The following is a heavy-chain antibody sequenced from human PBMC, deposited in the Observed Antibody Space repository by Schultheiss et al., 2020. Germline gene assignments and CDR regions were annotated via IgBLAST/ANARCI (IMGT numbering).Heavy chain of an antibody. V-gene: IGHV3-NL1*01. D-gene: IGHD3-10*01. CDR1: GFNFDDYA. J-gene: IGHJ4*02. CDR3: GVMLRRSNFDY. CDR2: IYSGGST. Sequence: GESLKISCAASGFNFDDYAMHWVRQAPGKGLEWVSVIYSGGSTYYADSVKGRFTISRDNSKNTLYLQMNSLRAEDTAVYYCGVMLRRSNFDYWGQGTLVTVSS.